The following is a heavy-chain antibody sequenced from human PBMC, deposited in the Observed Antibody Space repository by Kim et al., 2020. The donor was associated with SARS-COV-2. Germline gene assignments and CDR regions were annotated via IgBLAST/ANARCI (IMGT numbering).Heavy chain of an antibody. D-gene: IGHD3-3*01. J-gene: IGHJ6*03. CDR2: INHSGST. Sequence: SETLSLTCAVYGGSFSGYYWSWIRQPPGKGLEWIGEINHSGSTNYNPSLKSRVTISVDTSKNQFSLKLSSVTAADTAVYYCARGRHRLRFLEWPLYYMDVWGKGTTVTVSS. CDR3: ARGRHRLRFLEWPLYYMDV. CDR1: GGSFSGYY. V-gene: IGHV4-34*01.